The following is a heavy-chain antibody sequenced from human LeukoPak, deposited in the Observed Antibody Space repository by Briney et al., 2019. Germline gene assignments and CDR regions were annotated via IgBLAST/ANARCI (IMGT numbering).Heavy chain of an antibody. CDR1: GFTFSSYA. CDR3: AREAIGISRRGGFDI. D-gene: IGHD2/OR15-2a*01. V-gene: IGHV3-64D*06. Sequence: PGGSLRLSCSASGFTFSSYAMHWVRQAPGKGLEYVSAISSNGGSTYYADSVKGRFTISRDNSKNTLYLQMSSLRAEDTAVYYCAREAIGISRRGGFDIWGQGTMVTVSS. CDR2: ISSNGGST. J-gene: IGHJ3*02.